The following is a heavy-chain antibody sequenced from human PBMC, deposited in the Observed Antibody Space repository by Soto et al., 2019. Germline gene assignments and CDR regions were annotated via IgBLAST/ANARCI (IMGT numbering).Heavy chain of an antibody. J-gene: IGHJ3*02. CDR1: GFSFSDSA. CDR3: TRRIGTAFDI. CDR2: IRNRANSYAT. Sequence: EVQLVESGGGLVQPGGSLKLSCAASGFSFSDSAMHWVRQASGKGLEWVGCIRNRANSYATAYAASVKGRFTISRDDSKNTAYLQMNSLTTEDTAVYYCTRRIGTAFDIWGQGTIVTVSS. D-gene: IGHD3-10*01. V-gene: IGHV3-73*02.